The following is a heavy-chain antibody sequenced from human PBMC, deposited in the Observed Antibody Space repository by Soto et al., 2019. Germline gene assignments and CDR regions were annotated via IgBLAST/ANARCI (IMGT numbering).Heavy chain of an antibody. CDR1: GFTFSDYY. V-gene: IGHV3-11*01. J-gene: IGHJ2*01. D-gene: IGHD1-1*01. CDR2: ISSSGSTI. CDR3: ARDRLIEMATTNPSFDL. Sequence: QVQLVESGGGLVKPGGSLRLSCAASGFTFSDYYMSWIRQAPGKGLEWVSYISSSGSTIYYADSVKGRFTISRDNAKNSLYLQMNSLIAEDTAVYYCARDRLIEMATTNPSFDLWGRGTLVTVSS.